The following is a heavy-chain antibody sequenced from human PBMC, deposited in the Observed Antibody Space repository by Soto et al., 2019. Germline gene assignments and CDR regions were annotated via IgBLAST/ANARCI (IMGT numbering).Heavy chain of an antibody. D-gene: IGHD6-13*01. CDR2: ISAYNGNT. CDR3: ARDGAQSSSWYPGLYAFDI. Sequence: GASVKLSCKASGYTVTSYCISWVRQAPGQGLEWMGWISAYNGNTNYAQKLQGRVTMTTDTSTSTAYMELRSLRSDDTAVYYCARDGAQSSSWYPGLYAFDIWGQGTMVTVS. V-gene: IGHV1-18*01. J-gene: IGHJ3*02. CDR1: GYTVTSYC.